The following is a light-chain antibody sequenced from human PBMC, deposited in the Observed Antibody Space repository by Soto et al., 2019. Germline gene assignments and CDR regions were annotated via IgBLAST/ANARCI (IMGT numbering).Light chain of an antibody. J-gene: IGKJ1*01. Sequence: EIVLTQSSATLSLSPGERATLSCRASQSVSSYLAWYQQKPGQAPRLLIYDASNRATGIPARFSGSGSGTDFTLTISRLEPEDFAVYYCQQYGSSPGTFGQGTKVDI. CDR2: DAS. V-gene: IGKV3-20*01. CDR1: QSVSSY. CDR3: QQYGSSPGT.